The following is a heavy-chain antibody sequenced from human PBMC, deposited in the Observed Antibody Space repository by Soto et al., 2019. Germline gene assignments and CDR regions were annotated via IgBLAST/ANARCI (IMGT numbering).Heavy chain of an antibody. Sequence: QVQLVQSGAEVKKPGASVKVSCKASGYTFTSYTMHWVRQAPGQRLEWMGWINAGNGNTKYSQKFQGRVTITRDTSASTAHMELSSLRSEDTAVYYGARGLTMVRGVILDAFDIWGQGTMVTVSS. V-gene: IGHV1-3*01. CDR3: ARGLTMVRGVILDAFDI. D-gene: IGHD3-10*01. J-gene: IGHJ3*02. CDR2: INAGNGNT. CDR1: GYTFTSYT.